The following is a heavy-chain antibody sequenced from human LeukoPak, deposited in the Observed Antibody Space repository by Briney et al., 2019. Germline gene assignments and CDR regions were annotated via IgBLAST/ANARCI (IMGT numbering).Heavy chain of an antibody. CDR2: IFPGDFDT. Sequence: GESLKISCQASGYTFTSYWIGWVRQTPGKGLEWMGIIFPGDFDTEYSPSFQGQVNISADKSISTAYLQWNSLKASDTAMYYCVKNWDYAFDIWGQGTMVTVSS. J-gene: IGHJ3*02. V-gene: IGHV5-51*01. D-gene: IGHD7-27*01. CDR1: GYTFTSYW. CDR3: VKNWDYAFDI.